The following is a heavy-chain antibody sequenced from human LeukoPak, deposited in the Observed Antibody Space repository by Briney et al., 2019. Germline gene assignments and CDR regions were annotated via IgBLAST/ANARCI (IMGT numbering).Heavy chain of an antibody. CDR1: VGSISSYY. Sequence: SETLSLTCTVSVGSISSYYWSWIRQTPGKGLEWIGYIYYSGSTNFNPSLKSRVTISLDTSKNQFSLKMSSVTAADTAVYFCARGGPPGYYYDYYMDVWGKGTTVTVSS. J-gene: IGHJ6*03. V-gene: IGHV4-59*12. CDR3: ARGGPPGYYYDYYMDV. CDR2: IYYSGST.